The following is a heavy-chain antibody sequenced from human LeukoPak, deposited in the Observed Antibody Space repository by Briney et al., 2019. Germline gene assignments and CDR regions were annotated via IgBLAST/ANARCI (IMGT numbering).Heavy chain of an antibody. CDR3: ARGSNSYDSSDFDA. J-gene: IGHJ4*02. CDR2: IYSKTDGGTT. V-gene: IGHV3-15*01. D-gene: IGHD3-22*01. CDR1: GFSFSNAW. Sequence: GGSLRLSCAASGFSFSNAWMNWLRQAPGKGLECVGCIYSKTDGGTTEYAAPVNGRFTISRDDSTYSLYLQMHSLETEDTALYYCARGSNSYDSSDFDAWGQATLVTVSS.